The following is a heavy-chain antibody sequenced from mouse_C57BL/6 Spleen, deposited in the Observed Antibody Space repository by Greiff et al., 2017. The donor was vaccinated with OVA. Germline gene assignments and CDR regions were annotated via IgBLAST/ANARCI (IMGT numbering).Heavy chain of an antibody. D-gene: IGHD2-4*01. CDR1: GFTFSSYT. CDR3: ERRGNYYDYDGGGMDY. CDR2: ISGGGGNT. J-gene: IGHJ4*01. Sequence: EVKLMESGGGLVKPGGSLKLSCAASGFTFSSYTMSWVRQTPEKRLEWVATISGGGGNTYYPDSVKGRFTISRDNAKNTLYLQMRSLRSEDTAVYYGERRGNYYDYDGGGMDYGGKGTSVPAAS. V-gene: IGHV5-9*04.